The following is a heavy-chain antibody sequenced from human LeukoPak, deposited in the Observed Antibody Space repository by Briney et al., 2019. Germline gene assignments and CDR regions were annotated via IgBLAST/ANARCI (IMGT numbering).Heavy chain of an antibody. Sequence: ASVKVSCKASGYTFTGYYIHWVRQAPGQGLEWMGWVNPSSGGSYYAQTFQGRVTMTRDTSVSTAYMQLSRLRSDDTAVYYCARGVLGPRGTIDYWGQGTLVTVSS. CDR2: VNPSSGGS. D-gene: IGHD1-1*01. CDR1: GYTFTGYY. J-gene: IGHJ4*02. V-gene: IGHV1-2*02. CDR3: ARGVLGPRGTIDY.